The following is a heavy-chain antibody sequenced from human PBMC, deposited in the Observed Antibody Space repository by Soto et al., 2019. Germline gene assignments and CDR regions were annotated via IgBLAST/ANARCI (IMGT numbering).Heavy chain of an antibody. J-gene: IGHJ4*02. V-gene: IGHV3-23*01. CDR3: ARGYSSGWYQAFDF. CDR2: ISGGGSGA. CDR1: EFTFSTYA. D-gene: IGHD6-19*01. Sequence: GGSLRLSCAASEFTFSTYAMSWVRQAPGAGLEWVSAISGGGSGAYYADSVKGRFTISRDNSKNTLYLQMNSLRAEDTAIYYCARGYSSGWYQAFDFWGQGILVTVSS.